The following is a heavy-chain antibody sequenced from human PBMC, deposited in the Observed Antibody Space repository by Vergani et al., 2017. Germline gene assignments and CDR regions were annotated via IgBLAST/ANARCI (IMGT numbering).Heavy chain of an antibody. CDR2: LDYSGST. CDR3: ASKRGACRAAYCHSYDF. Sequence: QVQLQESGPGLVKPSETLSLTCTVSGDSVISTDYHWGWIRQPPGKGLEWIGSLDYSGSTSYNPSLESRISISFATPKNQLSLRLTSVTAADAAVYYCASKRGACRAAYCHSYDFWGPGTLVGVSS. J-gene: IGHJ4*02. V-gene: IGHV4-39*01. D-gene: IGHD2-15*01. CDR1: GDSVISTDYH.